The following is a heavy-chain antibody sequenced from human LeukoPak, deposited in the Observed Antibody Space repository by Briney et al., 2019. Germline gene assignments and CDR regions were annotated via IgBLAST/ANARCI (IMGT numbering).Heavy chain of an antibody. Sequence: SETLSLTCAVYGGSFSGYYWSWIRQPPGKGLEWIGEINHSESTNYNPSLKSRVTISVDTSKNQFSLKLSSVTAADTAVYYCALHKQLGRDLAAAGPGLGNNWFDPWGQGTLVTVSS. J-gene: IGHJ5*02. CDR1: GGSFSGYY. V-gene: IGHV4-34*01. CDR3: ALHKQLGRDLAAAGPGLGNNWFDP. CDR2: INHSEST. D-gene: IGHD6-13*01.